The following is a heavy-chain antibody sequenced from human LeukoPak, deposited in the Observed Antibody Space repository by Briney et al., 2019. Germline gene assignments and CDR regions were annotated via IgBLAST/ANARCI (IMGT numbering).Heavy chain of an antibody. Sequence: GGSLRLSCAASGFTFSRHSIHWVRQAPGKELGWVSSISGGSFYIYYADSVKGRFTVSRDDAKNSVYLQMNSLRDEDTAIYYCTAGHAILGSTCSAYWGQGTLLTVSS. V-gene: IGHV3-21*01. CDR3: TAGHAILGSTCSAY. J-gene: IGHJ4*02. CDR2: ISGGSFYI. D-gene: IGHD3-10*02. CDR1: GFTFSRHS.